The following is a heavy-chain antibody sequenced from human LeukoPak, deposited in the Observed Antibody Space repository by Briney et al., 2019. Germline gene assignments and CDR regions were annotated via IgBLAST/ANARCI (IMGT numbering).Heavy chain of an antibody. V-gene: IGHV4-34*01. J-gene: IGHJ4*02. CDR2: INHSGST. CDR1: GGSFSGYY. Sequence: PSETLSLTCAVYGGSFSGYYWSWIRQPPGKGLEWIGEINHSGSTNYNPSLKSRVTISVDTSKNQFSLKLSSVTAADTAVYYCARGSKYGYVYWGKGTLVTVSS. CDR3: ARGSKYGYVY. D-gene: IGHD6-13*01.